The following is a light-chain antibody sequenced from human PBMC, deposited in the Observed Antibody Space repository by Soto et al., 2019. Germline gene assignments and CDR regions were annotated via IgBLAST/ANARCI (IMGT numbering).Light chain of an antibody. CDR2: GAS. J-gene: IGKJ2*01. CDR3: QQYGSSPRYT. V-gene: IGKV3-20*01. Sequence: EIVLTQSPGTLSLSPGERATLSCRASQSVSSSYLAWYQQKPGQAPRLLIYGASSRATGIPDRFGGSGSGTDFTLTISRLEPEDFAVYYCQQYGSSPRYTFGQGTKVDIK. CDR1: QSVSSSY.